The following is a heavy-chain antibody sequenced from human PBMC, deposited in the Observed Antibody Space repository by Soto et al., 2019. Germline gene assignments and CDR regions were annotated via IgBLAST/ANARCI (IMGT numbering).Heavy chain of an antibody. V-gene: IGHV4-59*08. CDR1: GGSMSGYY. D-gene: IGHD1-1*01. CDR2: IHYNGNS. J-gene: IGHJ4*02. Sequence: SETLSLTCTVSGGSMSGYYWSWIRQPPGKGLEWIGFIHYNGNSNSNPSLKSRVTISLDTSKSQFSLKLSSVTAADTAVDYCGRRAIPWNYFDSWGQGPLVTVSS. CDR3: GRRAIPWNYFDS.